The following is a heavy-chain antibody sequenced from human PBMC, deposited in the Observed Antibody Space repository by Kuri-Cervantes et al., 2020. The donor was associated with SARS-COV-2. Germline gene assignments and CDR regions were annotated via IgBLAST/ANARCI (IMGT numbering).Heavy chain of an antibody. D-gene: IGHD3-10*01. CDR2: MRYDGSEK. J-gene: IGHJ6*03. CDR3: AKDRGSVSALSQYMDV. Sequence: GGSLRLSCVASPFILSDSGLHWVRQAPGKGLDWVAFMRYDGSEKSYPESVRGRFTISRGRSENTIHLQMESLGPEDTAIYYCAKDRGSVSALSQYMDVWGKGTTVTVSS. V-gene: IGHV3-30*02. CDR1: PFILSDSG.